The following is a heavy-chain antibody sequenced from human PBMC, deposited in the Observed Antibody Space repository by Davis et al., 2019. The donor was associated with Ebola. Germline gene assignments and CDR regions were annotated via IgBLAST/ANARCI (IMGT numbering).Heavy chain of an antibody. V-gene: IGHV3-7*03. CDR1: GFTFSSYW. D-gene: IGHD4-23*01. Sequence: GGSLRLSCAASGFTFSSYWMSWVRQAPGKGLEWVANIKQDGSEKYYVDSVKGRFTISRDNAKNSLYLQMSSLRADDTAMYYCARDLVYGGNAFFDYWGQGTPVRVSS. CDR3: ARDLVYGGNAFFDY. CDR2: IKQDGSEK. J-gene: IGHJ4*02.